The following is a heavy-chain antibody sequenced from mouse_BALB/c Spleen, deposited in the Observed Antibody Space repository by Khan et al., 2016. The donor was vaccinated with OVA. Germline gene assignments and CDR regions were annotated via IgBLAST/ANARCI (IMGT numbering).Heavy chain of an antibody. CDR2: IWNDGNT. CDR1: GFSLTNYG. CDR3: ARQPYLQYNIIDY. J-gene: IGHJ4*01. V-gene: IGHV2-6-1*01. D-gene: IGHD2-10*01. Sequence: QVQLKQSGPGLVAPSQSLSITCTISGFSLTNYGVHWVRQPPGKGLEWLVVIWNDGNTAYNSALKSRLTISKDNSKSQVFLKMNSLQTDDTAKYFCARQPYLQYNIIDYVGQGTSVTGSS.